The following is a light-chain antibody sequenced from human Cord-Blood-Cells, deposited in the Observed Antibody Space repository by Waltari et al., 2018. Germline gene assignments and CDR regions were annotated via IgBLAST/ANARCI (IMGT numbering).Light chain of an antibody. V-gene: IGLV1-44*01. CDR3: AAWDDSLNGVV. Sequence: QSVLTQPPSASGTPGQRGTTPCSGTSSHIGSNTVNWYQQLPGTAPKLLIYSNNQRPSGVPDRFSGSKSGTSASLAISGLQSEDEADYYCAAWDDSLNGVVFGGGTKLTVL. CDR1: SSHIGSNT. J-gene: IGLJ2*01. CDR2: SNN.